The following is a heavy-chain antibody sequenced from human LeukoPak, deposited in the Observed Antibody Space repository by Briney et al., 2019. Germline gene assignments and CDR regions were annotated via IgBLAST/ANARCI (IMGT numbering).Heavy chain of an antibody. CDR2: IIPIFGTA. CDR1: GGTFSSYA. V-gene: IGHV1-69*13. J-gene: IGHJ5*02. D-gene: IGHD2-2*02. CDR3: ARDAYIPPNWFDP. Sequence: ASVKVSCKASGGTFSSYAISWVRQAPGQGLEWMGGIIPIFGTANYAQKFQGRVTITADESTSTAYMELSSLRSEDTAVYYCARDAYIPPNWFDPWGQGTLVTVSS.